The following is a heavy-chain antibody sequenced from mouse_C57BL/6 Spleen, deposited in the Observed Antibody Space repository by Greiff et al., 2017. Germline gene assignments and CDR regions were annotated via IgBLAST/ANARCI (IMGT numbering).Heavy chain of an antibody. J-gene: IGHJ2*01. V-gene: IGHV1-15*01. CDR3: TRSYYGSSYYFDY. D-gene: IGHD1-1*01. CDR1: GYTFTDYE. Sequence: VKLQESGAELVRPGASVTLSCKASGYTFTDYEMHWVKQTPVHGLEWIGAIDPETGGTAYTQKFKGKDILTADKSSSTAYMELRRLTSEDSAVYYCTRSYYGSSYYFDYWGQGTTLTVSS. CDR2: IDPETGGT.